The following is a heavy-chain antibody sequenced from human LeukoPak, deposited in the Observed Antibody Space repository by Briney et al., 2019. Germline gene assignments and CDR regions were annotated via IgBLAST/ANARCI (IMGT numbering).Heavy chain of an antibody. V-gene: IGHV4-61*02. CDR2: IYTSGST. CDR1: GGSISSGSYY. J-gene: IGHJ4*02. Sequence: SQTLSLTCTVSGGSISSGSYYWSWIRQPAGKGLKWIGRIYTSGSTNYSPSLKSRVTISVDTSKNQFSLKLSSVTAADTAVYYCARDAGWYSYYFDYWGQGTLVTVSS. CDR3: ARDAGWYSYYFDY. D-gene: IGHD2-15*01.